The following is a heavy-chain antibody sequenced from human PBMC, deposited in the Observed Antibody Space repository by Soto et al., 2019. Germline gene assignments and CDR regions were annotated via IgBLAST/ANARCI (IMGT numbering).Heavy chain of an antibody. CDR2: IYHSGST. J-gene: IGHJ5*02. V-gene: IGHV4-30-2*01. CDR1: GGSFSGYY. CDR3: ARTPDR. Sequence: PSETMSLTCAVYGGSFSGYYLSWIRQPPGKGLEWIGYIYHSGSTYYNPSLKSRVTISVDRSKNQFSLKLSSVTAADTAVYYCARTPDRWGQGTLVTVSS.